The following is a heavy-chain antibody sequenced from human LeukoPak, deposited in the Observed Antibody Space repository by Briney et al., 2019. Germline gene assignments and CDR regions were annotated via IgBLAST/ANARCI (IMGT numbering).Heavy chain of an antibody. CDR1: GFTFSSYG. J-gene: IGHJ3*02. V-gene: IGHV3-30*18. CDR3: AKDHSSSFDAFDI. Sequence: GRSLRLSCAASGFTFSSYGMHWVRQAPGKGLEWVAVISYDGSNKYYADSVKGRFTISRDNSKNTLYLQMNSLRAEDTAVYYCAKDHSSSFDAFDIWGQGTMVTVSS. CDR2: ISYDGSNK. D-gene: IGHD6-13*01.